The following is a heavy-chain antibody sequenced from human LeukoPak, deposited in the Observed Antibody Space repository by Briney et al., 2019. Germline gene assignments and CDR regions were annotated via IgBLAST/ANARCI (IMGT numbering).Heavy chain of an antibody. D-gene: IGHD1-26*01. Sequence: ETLSLTCTVSGGSISSYYWSWIRQPPGKGLEWIGYIYYSGSTNYNPSLKSRVTISVDTSKNQFSLKLSSVTAADTAVYYCARAKSLVGATDTYYFDYWGQGTLVTVSS. V-gene: IGHV4-59*01. CDR2: IYYSGST. J-gene: IGHJ4*02. CDR1: GGSISSYY. CDR3: ARAKSLVGATDTYYFDY.